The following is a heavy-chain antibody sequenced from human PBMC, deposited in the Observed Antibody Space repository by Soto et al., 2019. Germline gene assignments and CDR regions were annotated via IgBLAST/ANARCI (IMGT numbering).Heavy chain of an antibody. CDR1: GFTFISYA. J-gene: IGHJ4*02. CDR3: AKDPGSSWYLKFGY. D-gene: IGHD6-13*01. CDR2: ISGSGGST. Sequence: PGGAVRLSCAASGFTFISYAMSWVRQAPGKGLEWVSAISGSGGSTYYADSVKGRFTISRDNSKNTLYLEMNSQRAEDTAVSYCAKDPGSSWYLKFGYWGQGTLVTVS. V-gene: IGHV3-23*01.